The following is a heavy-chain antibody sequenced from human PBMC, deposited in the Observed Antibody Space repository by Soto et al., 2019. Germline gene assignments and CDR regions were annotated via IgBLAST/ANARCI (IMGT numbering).Heavy chain of an antibody. CDR3: VRGGSNYAS. CDR1: GFTFSDSW. J-gene: IGHJ5*02. D-gene: IGHD4-4*01. Sequence: EVQLVESGGGLVQPGGSLRLSCTASGFTFSDSWMTWVRQAPGKGLEWVARIKPDESEKKYADSVKGRFSISRDNAKNSMYLQMDSLRGEDTAVYYCVRGGSNYASWGQGTLVTASS. V-gene: IGHV3-7*01. CDR2: IKPDESEK.